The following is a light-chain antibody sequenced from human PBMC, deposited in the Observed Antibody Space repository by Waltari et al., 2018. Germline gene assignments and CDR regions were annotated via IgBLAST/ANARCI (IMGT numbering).Light chain of an antibody. V-gene: IGKV1-NL1*01. J-gene: IGKJ2*01. CDR3: HQYYTTPYT. CDR1: QSISNS. CDR2: ATS. Sequence: DIQMTQSPSSLSASVGDRVTITCRASQSISNSLAWFQQKPGKAPKLLLYATSRLESGVPSSFSGSGSGTDYTLTINSLQPEDLATYYCHQYYTTPYTFGQGTKLEIK.